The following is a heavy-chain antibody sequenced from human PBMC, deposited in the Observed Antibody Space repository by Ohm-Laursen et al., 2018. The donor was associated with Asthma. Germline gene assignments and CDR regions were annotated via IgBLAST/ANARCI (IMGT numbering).Heavy chain of an antibody. CDR1: GFTFNSYG. Sequence: SLRLSCSASGFTFNSYGMHWVRQAPGKGLECVAIISYDGGNKYYADSVKGRFTISRDNSKNTLYLQMNSLRAEDTAVYYCARGAAAGHLDYWGQGTLVTVSS. CDR3: ARGAAAGHLDY. CDR2: ISYDGGNK. J-gene: IGHJ4*02. V-gene: IGHV3-30*03. D-gene: IGHD6-13*01.